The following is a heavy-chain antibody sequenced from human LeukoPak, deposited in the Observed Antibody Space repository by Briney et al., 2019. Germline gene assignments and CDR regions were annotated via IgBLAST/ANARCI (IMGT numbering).Heavy chain of an antibody. Sequence: PGGSLRLSCAASGFTFSSYSMNWVRQAPGRGLEWVSSISSTGSYIYYADSVKGRFTISRDNAKNSLYLQVNSLRAADTAVYYCARDDYYDSSGYATWIDYWGQGTPVTVSS. J-gene: IGHJ4*02. CDR1: GFTFSSYS. CDR2: ISSTGSYI. D-gene: IGHD3-22*01. V-gene: IGHV3-21*01. CDR3: ARDDYYDSSGYATWIDY.